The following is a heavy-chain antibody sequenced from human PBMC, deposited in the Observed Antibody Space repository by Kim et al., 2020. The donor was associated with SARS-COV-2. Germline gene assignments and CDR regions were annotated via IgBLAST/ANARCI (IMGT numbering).Heavy chain of an antibody. CDR1: GYTFTSYD. CDR2: MNPNSGNT. CDR3: ARGLRVADYYDSSGYYSLLNYYYGMDV. D-gene: IGHD3-22*01. J-gene: IGHJ6*02. V-gene: IGHV1-8*01. Sequence: ASVKVSCKASGYTFTSYDINWVRQATGQGLEWMGWMNPNSGNTGYAQKFQGRVTMTRNTSISTAYMELSSLRSEDTAVYYCARGLRVADYYDSSGYYSLLNYYYGMDVWGQGTTVTVSS.